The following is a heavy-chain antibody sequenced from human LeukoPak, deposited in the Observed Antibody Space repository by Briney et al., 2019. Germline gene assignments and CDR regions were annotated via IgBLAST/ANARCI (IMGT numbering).Heavy chain of an antibody. CDR2: ISGDGTDL. Sequence: GGSLRLSCAASGFTLTSYAMSWVRQAPGKGLEWVSVISGDGTDLDYADSVKGRFTISRDTSKSMVFLQMNSLRVEDTAVYYCAKAFYRGYGFDYWGQGTLVTVSS. D-gene: IGHD5-12*01. CDR1: GFTLTSYA. CDR3: AKAFYRGYGFDY. V-gene: IGHV3-23*01. J-gene: IGHJ4*02.